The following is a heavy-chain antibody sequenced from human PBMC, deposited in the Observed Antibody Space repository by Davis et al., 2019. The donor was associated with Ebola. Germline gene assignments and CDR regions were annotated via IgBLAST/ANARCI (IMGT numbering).Heavy chain of an antibody. CDR2: ISGSGST. D-gene: IGHD4-17*01. V-gene: IGHV3-23*01. CDR3: AKGSLYGSRSITAGMDV. J-gene: IGHJ6*02. CDR1: GFTLTSYS. Sequence: GESLKISCAASGFTLTSYSMTWVRQAPGKGLEWVSGISGSGSTYYVDSVKGRFTFSRDNSKNTLYLQMNSLRAEDTAVYYCAKGSLYGSRSITAGMDVWGQGTLVT.